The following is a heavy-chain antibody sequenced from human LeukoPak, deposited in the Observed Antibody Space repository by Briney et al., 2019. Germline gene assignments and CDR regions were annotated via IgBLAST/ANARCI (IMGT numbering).Heavy chain of an antibody. D-gene: IGHD4/OR15-4a*01. V-gene: IGHV3-64D*06. CDR2: INSNGGTT. CDR3: ARGDYGNP. Sequence: GGSLRLSCTASGFTFSSNAMHWVRQAPGKGLEYVSGINSNGGTTHYADAVKGRVTISRDNSKNTVYLQMSSLRAEDTAVYYCARGDYGNPWGQGTLVTVSS. J-gene: IGHJ5*02. CDR1: GFTFSSNA.